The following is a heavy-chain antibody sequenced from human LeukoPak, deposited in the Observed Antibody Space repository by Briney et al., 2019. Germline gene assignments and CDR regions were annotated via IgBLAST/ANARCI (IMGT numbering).Heavy chain of an antibody. J-gene: IGHJ4*02. CDR1: GYTFTSYD. CDR3: ARVTGSIDY. Sequence: GASVTVSCKASGYTFTSYDINWVRQATGQGREWMGWMNPKSGNTGYAQKFQGRVTMTRDTSISTAYMELGSLRSEDTAVYYCARVTGSIDYWGQGTLVTVSS. CDR2: MNPKSGNT. D-gene: IGHD1-26*01. V-gene: IGHV1-8*01.